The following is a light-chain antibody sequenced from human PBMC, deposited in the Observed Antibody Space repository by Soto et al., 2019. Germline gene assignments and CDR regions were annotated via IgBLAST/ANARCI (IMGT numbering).Light chain of an antibody. CDR2: DVT. Sequence: QSALTQPRSVSGSPGQSVTISCTGTSSDVGGYNFVSWYQQHPGKAPKFMMYDVTKRPSGVPDRFSGYKSGNTASLTISGLQAEDEADYYCCSYVGSYTSYVFGTGTKVTVL. CDR3: CSYVGSYTSYV. CDR1: SSDVGGYNF. V-gene: IGLV2-11*01. J-gene: IGLJ1*01.